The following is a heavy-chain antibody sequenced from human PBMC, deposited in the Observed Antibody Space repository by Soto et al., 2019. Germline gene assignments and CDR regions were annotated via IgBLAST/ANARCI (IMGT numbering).Heavy chain of an antibody. D-gene: IGHD1-26*01. V-gene: IGHV3-30*14. CDR3: ARGAIVGVNDVFDV. CDR1: GFPFSPYT. CDR2: ISYDGTNQ. J-gene: IGHJ3*01. Sequence: SLRLSCAASGFPFSPYTMHWVRQAPGQGLEWVAVISYDGTNQYYADSVKGRFIISRDNSNNTLSLQMHSLKSEDTAVYFCARGAIVGVNDVFDVWGQGTMVTVSS.